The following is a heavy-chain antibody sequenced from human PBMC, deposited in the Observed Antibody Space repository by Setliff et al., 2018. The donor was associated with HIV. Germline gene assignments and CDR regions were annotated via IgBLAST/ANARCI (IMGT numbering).Heavy chain of an antibody. D-gene: IGHD3-3*01. CDR3: ARGPKKGVDILPPDS. V-gene: IGHV1-69*13. CDR1: GGSFYTYA. J-gene: IGHJ5*02. Sequence: ASVKVSCKASGGSFYTYAFTWVRQALGQGLEWVGGIVPVFRTVNYAQKLQGRVTITADESTSTSYMELNSLTSDDTAVYYCARGPKKGVDILPPDSWGQGTLVTVSS. CDR2: IVPVFRTV.